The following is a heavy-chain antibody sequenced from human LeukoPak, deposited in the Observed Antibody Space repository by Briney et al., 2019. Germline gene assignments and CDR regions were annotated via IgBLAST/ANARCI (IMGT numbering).Heavy chain of an antibody. CDR3: ARGSPTGLGDHDAFDI. D-gene: IGHD3-16*01. J-gene: IGHJ3*02. V-gene: IGHV4-34*01. Sequence: PSETLSLTCGISGGSLSAYYWNWIRQPPGKGLEWIGEINHSGITDHNPSLKSRVTISLDTSKSQFSLKLSSVTAADTAVYYCARGSPTGLGDHDAFDIWGQGTMVTVSS. CDR1: GGSLSAYY. CDR2: INHSGIT.